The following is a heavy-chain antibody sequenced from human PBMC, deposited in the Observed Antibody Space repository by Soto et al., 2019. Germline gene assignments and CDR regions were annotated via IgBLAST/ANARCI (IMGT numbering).Heavy chain of an antibody. CDR2: ISYSGSA. D-gene: IGHD2-15*01. CDR3: ATMGTPATGLYYFDY. Sequence: QVQLQESGPGLVKPLQTLSLTCTVSGGSISSGNYYWSWIRQPPGKGLEWIGFISYSGSAYYNPSLKSRVTISVDTSKNQFSLNLSFVTAADTAVYYCATMGTPATGLYYFDYWGQGTLVTVSS. J-gene: IGHJ4*02. CDR1: GGSISSGNYY. V-gene: IGHV4-30-4*01.